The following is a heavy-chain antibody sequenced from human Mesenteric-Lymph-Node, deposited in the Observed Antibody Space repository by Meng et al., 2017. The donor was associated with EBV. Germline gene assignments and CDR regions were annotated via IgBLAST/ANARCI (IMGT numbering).Heavy chain of an antibody. CDR1: GGSCTDHY. Sequence: QVHVQKWGAGLLKPSETLSLTCTVYGGSCTDHYWTWIRQPPGKGLEWIAEINHSGGTNYNLSLKNRVTISIDLSKNHFSLKVSSVTAADTAVYYCARSSYGSGSYSPFDFWGEGNLVTVSS. CDR3: ARSSYGSGSYSPFDF. V-gene: IGHV4-34*01. D-gene: IGHD3-10*01. J-gene: IGHJ4*02. CDR2: INHSGGT.